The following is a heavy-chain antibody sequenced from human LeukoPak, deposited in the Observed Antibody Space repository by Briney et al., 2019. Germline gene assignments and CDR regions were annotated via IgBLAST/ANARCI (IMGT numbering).Heavy chain of an antibody. V-gene: IGHV4-34*01. J-gene: IGHJ4*02. D-gene: IGHD6-19*01. Sequence: ASETLSLTCTVSGGSISSYYWSWIRQPPGKGLEWIGEINHSGSTNYNPSLKSRVTISVDTSKNQFSLKLSSVTAADTAVYYCARVLAVAGTLSFDYWGQGTLVTVSS. CDR3: ARVLAVAGTLSFDY. CDR1: GGSISSYY. CDR2: INHSGST.